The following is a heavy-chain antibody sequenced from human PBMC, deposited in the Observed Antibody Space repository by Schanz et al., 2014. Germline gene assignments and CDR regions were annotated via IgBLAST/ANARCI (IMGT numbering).Heavy chain of an antibody. CDR3: ARDGDFDY. CDR2: ISYDGNNE. J-gene: IGHJ4*02. CDR1: GFTFSSYG. V-gene: IGHV3-30*03. Sequence: VQLVESGGGLVKPGGSLRLSCAASGFTFSSYGMHWVRQAPGKGLEWVAVISYDGNNEDYADSVKGRFSISRDNSKNTLFLQMSSLRAEDTAVYYCARDGDFDYWGQGTLVTVSS.